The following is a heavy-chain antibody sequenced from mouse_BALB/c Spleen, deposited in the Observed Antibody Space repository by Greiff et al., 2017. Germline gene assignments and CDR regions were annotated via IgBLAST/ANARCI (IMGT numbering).Heavy chain of an antibody. CDR2: ISDGGSYT. Sequence: EVKVVESGGGLVKPGGSLKLSCAASGFTFSDYYMYWVRQTPEKRLEWVATISDGGSYTYYPDSVKGRFTISRDNAKINLYLQMSSLKSEDTAMYYCAMGYAMDYWGQGTSVTVSS. CDR1: GFTFSDYY. J-gene: IGHJ4*01. CDR3: AMGYAMDY. V-gene: IGHV5-4*02.